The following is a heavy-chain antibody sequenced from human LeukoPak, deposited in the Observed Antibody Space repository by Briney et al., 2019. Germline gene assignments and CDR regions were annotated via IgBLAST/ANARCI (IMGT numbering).Heavy chain of an antibody. CDR2: INWNGGST. J-gene: IGHJ4*02. D-gene: IGHD3-10*01. Sequence: GGSLRLSCAASGFTFGDYGMSWVRQAPGKGLEWVSGINWNGGSTGYADSVKGRFTISRDNAKNSLYLQMNSLRAEDTALYHCARDYYGSGSYYNWGQGTLVTVSS. V-gene: IGHV3-20*01. CDR3: ARDYYGSGSYYN. CDR1: GFTFGDYG.